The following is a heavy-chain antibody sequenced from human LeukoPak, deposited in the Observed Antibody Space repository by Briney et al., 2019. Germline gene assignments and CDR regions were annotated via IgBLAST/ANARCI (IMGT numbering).Heavy chain of an antibody. CDR3: ARGRAVTTGDDY. D-gene: IGHD4-17*01. CDR2: IFSSGTT. Sequence: SETLSLTCTVSGGSITNYYWSWIRQPAGKGLEWIGRIFSSGTTIYLPSLKSRVTMSVDTSKNHFSLKLTSVTAADTAVYYCARGRAVTTGDDYWGQGTLVTVSS. J-gene: IGHJ4*02. CDR1: GGSITNYY. V-gene: IGHV4-4*07.